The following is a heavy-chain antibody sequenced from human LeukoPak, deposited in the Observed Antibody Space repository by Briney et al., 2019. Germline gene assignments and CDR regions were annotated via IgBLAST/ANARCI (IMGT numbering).Heavy chain of an antibody. V-gene: IGHV3-23*01. CDR1: GFSFRRYA. D-gene: IGHD5-24*01. CDR3: AKEEMPHAFDL. Sequence: GGSLRLSCAASGFSFRRYAMNWVRQAPGRGLEWVAVISGPGPSTVYADSVKGRFTISRDNSKNTLFLQLDSLRVEDTAIYYCAKEEMPHAFDLWGQGTMVTVSS. CDR2: ISGPGPST. J-gene: IGHJ3*01.